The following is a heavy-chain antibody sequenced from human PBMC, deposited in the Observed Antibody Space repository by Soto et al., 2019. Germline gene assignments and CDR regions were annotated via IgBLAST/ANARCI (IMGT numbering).Heavy chain of an antibody. CDR3: ACGYSYGYSLDY. D-gene: IGHD5-18*01. V-gene: IGHV4-59*01. Sequence: SETLSLTCSVSGDSISSYYWSWIRQPPGKGLEWIGYIYHSGSTNYNPSLESRVTISVDTSKNQFSLKLNSVTAADTAVYYCACGYSYGYSLDYWGQGTLVTVSS. CDR1: GDSISSYY. J-gene: IGHJ4*02. CDR2: IYHSGST.